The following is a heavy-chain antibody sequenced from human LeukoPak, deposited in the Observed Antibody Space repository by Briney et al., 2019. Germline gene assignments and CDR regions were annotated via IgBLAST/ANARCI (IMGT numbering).Heavy chain of an antibody. D-gene: IGHD2-15*01. V-gene: IGHV1-69*05. J-gene: IGHJ4*02. Sequence: SVKVSCKASGGTFSSYAISWVRQAPGQGLEWMGGIIPIFGTANYAQKLQGRVTMTTDTSTSTAYMELRSLRSDDTAVYYCARDLLEPDYWGQGTLVTVSS. CDR3: ARDLLEPDY. CDR1: GGTFSSYA. CDR2: IIPIFGTA.